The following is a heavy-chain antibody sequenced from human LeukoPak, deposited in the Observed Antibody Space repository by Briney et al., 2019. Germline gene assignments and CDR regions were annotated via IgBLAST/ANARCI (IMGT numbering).Heavy chain of an antibody. CDR2: IKQDGSEK. Sequence: GGSLRLSCAASGFTFSSYWMSWVRQAPGKGLEWVASIKQDGSEKYYVDSVKGRFTISRDNAKNSLYLQMNSLRAEDTAVYYCARQLNNDGGWSDAFDIWGQGTMVTVSS. V-gene: IGHV3-7*01. CDR1: GFTFSSYW. D-gene: IGHD4-23*01. J-gene: IGHJ3*02. CDR3: ARQLNNDGGWSDAFDI.